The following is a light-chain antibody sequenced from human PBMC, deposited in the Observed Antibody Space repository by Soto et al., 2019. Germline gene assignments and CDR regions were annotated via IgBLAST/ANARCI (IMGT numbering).Light chain of an antibody. Sequence: QSALTQPPSVSGTPGQRVIISCSGSSSNIGSNTVNWYQQFPGTAPKLLIYSNNQRPSGVPDRFSGSKSGTSASLAISGLQSEDEADYYCAAWDDSLNGYVFGTGTKLTVL. CDR1: SSNIGSNT. CDR2: SNN. V-gene: IGLV1-44*01. CDR3: AAWDDSLNGYV. J-gene: IGLJ1*01.